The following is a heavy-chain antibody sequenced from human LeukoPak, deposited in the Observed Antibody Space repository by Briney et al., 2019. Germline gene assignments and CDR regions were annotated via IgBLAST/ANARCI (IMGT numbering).Heavy chain of an antibody. D-gene: IGHD3-10*01. J-gene: IGHJ4*02. V-gene: IGHV4-59*01. CDR3: ASWVYGSGSYYRFDH. Sequence: PSETLSLTCTVSGGSISSYYWSWIRQPPGKGLEWIGYIYYSGSTNYNPSLKSRVTISVDTSKNQFSLKLSSVTVADTAVYYCASWVYGSGSYYRFDHWGQGTLVTVSS. CDR2: IYYSGST. CDR1: GGSISSYY.